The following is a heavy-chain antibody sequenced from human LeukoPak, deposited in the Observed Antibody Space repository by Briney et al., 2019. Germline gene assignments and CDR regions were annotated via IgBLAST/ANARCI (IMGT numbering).Heavy chain of an antibody. J-gene: IGHJ3*02. CDR2: ISGYNGDT. Sequence: ASVKVSCKASGYTFSHYGISWVRQAPGQGLEWMGWISGYNGDTDFAQKFQDRVTMTTDASTSTAYMDLRSLRSDDTAVYYCARSHAFDIWGQGTMVTVSS. CDR3: ARSHAFDI. V-gene: IGHV1-18*01. CDR1: GYTFSHYG.